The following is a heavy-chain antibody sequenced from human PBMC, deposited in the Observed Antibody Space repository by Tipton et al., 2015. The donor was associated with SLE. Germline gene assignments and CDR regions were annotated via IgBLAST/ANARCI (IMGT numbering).Heavy chain of an antibody. CDR1: GLTFSSYA. D-gene: IGHD3-10*01. CDR2: ISDGGGKT. V-gene: IGHV3-23*01. J-gene: IGHJ6*03. CDR3: AKDQRYRRISMVRGVITPHYMDV. Sequence: SLRLSCAASGLTFSSYAMTWVRQTPGKGLEWVSDISDGGGKTYYADSVKGRFTIYRDNSKNTLYLQRNSLRAEDTAVYYCAKDQRYRRISMVRGVITPHYMDVGGKGTTVTVSS.